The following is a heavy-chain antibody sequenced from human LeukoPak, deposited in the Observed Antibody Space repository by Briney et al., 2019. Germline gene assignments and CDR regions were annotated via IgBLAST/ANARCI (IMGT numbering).Heavy chain of an antibody. CDR1: GFTFSSSA. V-gene: IGHV3-23*01. Sequence: GGSLRLSCTTSGFTFSSSAMSWVRQAPGKGLEWVSDINSSGGRTYYADSVKGRFTISRDNSKNTLFLQMNSLRAEDTAVYYCAKDRGWTVTTFEYWGQGTVVTVSS. J-gene: IGHJ4*02. CDR2: INSSGGRT. D-gene: IGHD4-17*01. CDR3: AKDRGWTVTTFEY.